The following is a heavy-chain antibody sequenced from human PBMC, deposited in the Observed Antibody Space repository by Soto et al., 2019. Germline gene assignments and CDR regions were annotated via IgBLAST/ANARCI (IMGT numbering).Heavy chain of an antibody. CDR3: ASIIRITNFGVALYYFDY. D-gene: IGHD3-3*01. CDR1: GGSISTSSHY. Sequence: SETLSLSCTVYGGSISTSSHYWGWIRQPPGKGLEWIGSIYYSGSTYYNPSLKSRVTISVDTSKNQFSLKLSSVTAADTAVYYCASIIRITNFGVALYYFDYWGQGTLVTVSS. CDR2: IYYSGST. V-gene: IGHV4-39*01. J-gene: IGHJ4*02.